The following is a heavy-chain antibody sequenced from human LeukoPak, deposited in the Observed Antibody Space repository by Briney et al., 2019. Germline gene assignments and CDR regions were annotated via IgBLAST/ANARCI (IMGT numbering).Heavy chain of an antibody. D-gene: IGHD3-3*01. J-gene: IGHJ6*02. CDR2: INHSGST. Sequence: SETLSLTCAVYGGSFSGYYWSWIRQPPGKGLEWIGEINHSGSTNYNPSLKSRATISVDTSKNQFSLKLSSVTAADTAVYYCARCFPGITIFGVVHGTGYYYGMDVWGQGTTVTVSS. CDR3: ARCFPGITIFGVVHGTGYYYGMDV. V-gene: IGHV4-34*01. CDR1: GGSFSGYY.